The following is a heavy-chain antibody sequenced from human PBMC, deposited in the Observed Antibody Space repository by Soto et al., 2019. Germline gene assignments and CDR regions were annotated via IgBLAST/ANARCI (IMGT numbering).Heavy chain of an antibody. CDR2: ISSDGATK. CDR1: GFAFRSHA. V-gene: IGHV3-30*14. D-gene: IGHD6-13*01. Sequence: GGSLRLSCTASGFAFRSHAMQWVRQAPGKGLEWVAVISSDGATKYVADSLKGRFTISRDNFESTMSLQMNNLRPEDTALYYCARSSVHIAAAGRLDLWGPGTLVTV. CDR3: ARSSVHIAAAGRLDL. J-gene: IGHJ5*02.